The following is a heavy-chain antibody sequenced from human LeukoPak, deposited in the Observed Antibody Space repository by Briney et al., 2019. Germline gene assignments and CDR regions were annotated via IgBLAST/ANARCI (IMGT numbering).Heavy chain of an antibody. J-gene: IGHJ4*02. CDR2: IIPIFGTA. Sequence: SVKVSCKASGGTFSSYAISWVRQAPGQGLEWMGGIIPIFGTANYAQKFQGRVTITADESTSTAYMELSSLRSEDTAVYYCARGESITGTTPVHYWGQGTLVTVSS. CDR3: ARGESITGTTPVHY. V-gene: IGHV1-69*13. CDR1: GGTFSSYA. D-gene: IGHD1/OR15-1a*01.